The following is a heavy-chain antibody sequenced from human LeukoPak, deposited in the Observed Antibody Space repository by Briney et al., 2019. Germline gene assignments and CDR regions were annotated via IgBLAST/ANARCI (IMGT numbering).Heavy chain of an antibody. V-gene: IGHV3-23*01. Sequence: GGSLRLSCAASGFPFSNYAMSWVRQAPGKGLEWVSALTASSGRTYSAGSVKGRFTIARDNSKSALYLQMVSLRAEDAAVYYCTRIRHCDSTYCPDAFDIWGQGTMVTVSS. CDR3: TRIRHCDSTYCPDAFDI. J-gene: IGHJ3*02. D-gene: IGHD2/OR15-2a*01. CDR2: LTASSGRT. CDR1: GFPFSNYA.